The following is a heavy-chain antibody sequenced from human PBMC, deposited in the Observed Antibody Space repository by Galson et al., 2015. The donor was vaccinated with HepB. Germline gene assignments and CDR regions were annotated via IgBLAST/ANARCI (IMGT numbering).Heavy chain of an antibody. CDR1: GFTFSSYA. V-gene: IGHV3-30-3*01. CDR3: ARELRYYMDV. Sequence: LRLSCAASGFTFSSYAMHWVRQAPGKGLEWVAVISYDGSNKYYADSVKGRFTISRDNSKNTLYLQMNSLRAEDTAVYYCARELRYYMDVWGKGTTVTVSS. CDR2: ISYDGSNK. J-gene: IGHJ6*03.